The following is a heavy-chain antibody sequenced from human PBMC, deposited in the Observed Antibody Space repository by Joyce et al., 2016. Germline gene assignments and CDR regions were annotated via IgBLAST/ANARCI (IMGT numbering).Heavy chain of an antibody. V-gene: IGHV3-30*03. CDR1: EFAFSSHA. J-gene: IGHJ4*02. CDR3: TRSSRTGYTAGWPDFDY. Sequence: QVPLLESGGGVAQPGRSLRLSCAASEFAFSSHAMHWVRQAPGKGLEWVAGRSDDGSHQYYADSVRVRFTISRDNSQNTLYLQMNSLRVEDTAVYYCTRSSRTGYTAGWPDFDYWGQGTLVTVSS. D-gene: IGHD2-2*02. CDR2: RSDDGSHQ.